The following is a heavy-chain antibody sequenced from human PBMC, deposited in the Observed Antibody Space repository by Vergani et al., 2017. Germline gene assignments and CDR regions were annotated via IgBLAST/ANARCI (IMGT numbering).Heavy chain of an antibody. Sequence: EVQLVESGGGLVQPGRSLRLSCAASGFTFDDYAMNWVRQAPGKGLEWVSGISWNSGSIGYADSVKGRFTISRDNAKNSLYLQMNSLRAEDTALYYCAKSPAVPDYFDYWGQGTLVTVSS. D-gene: IGHD2-2*01. J-gene: IGHJ4*02. V-gene: IGHV3-9*01. CDR2: ISWNSGSI. CDR1: GFTFDDYA. CDR3: AKSPAVPDYFDY.